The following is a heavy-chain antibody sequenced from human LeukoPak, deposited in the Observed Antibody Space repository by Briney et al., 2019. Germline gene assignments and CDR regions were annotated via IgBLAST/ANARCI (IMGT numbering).Heavy chain of an antibody. CDR1: GFTFSSYA. V-gene: IGHV3-23*01. J-gene: IGHJ1*01. CDR3: AKDSSTSCPRCRDFQH. D-gene: IGHD2-2*01. Sequence: GGSLRLSCAASGFTFSSYAMSWVRQAPGKGLEWVSAISGSGGSTYYADSVKGRFTISRDNSKNTLYLQMNSLRAEDTAVYYCAKDSSTSCPRCRDFQHWGQGTLVTVSS. CDR2: ISGSGGST.